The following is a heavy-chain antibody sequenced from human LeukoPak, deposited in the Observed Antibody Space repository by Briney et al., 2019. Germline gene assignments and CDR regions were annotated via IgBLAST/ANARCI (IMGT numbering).Heavy chain of an antibody. J-gene: IGHJ4*02. Sequence: SETLSLTCAVYGGSFSGYYWSWIRQPPGKGLEWIGEINHSGSTNYNPSLKSRVTISVDTSKNQFSLRLSSVTAADTAVYYCARELGYSSPSGLDYWGQGTLVTVSS. D-gene: IGHD5-18*01. CDR2: INHSGST. V-gene: IGHV4-34*01. CDR1: GGSFSGYY. CDR3: ARELGYSSPSGLDY.